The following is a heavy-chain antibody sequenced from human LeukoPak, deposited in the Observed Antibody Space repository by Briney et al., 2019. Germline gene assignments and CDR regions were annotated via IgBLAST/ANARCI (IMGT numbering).Heavy chain of an antibody. Sequence: ASVKVSCKASGYTFTAYPMHWVRQAPGQGLEWMGWINPNTGSTNYAQKFQGRVTMTRDTFISTAYMELSSLRSDDTALYYCARPTNIWSAFHFWGQGTLVTVSS. CDR1: GYTFTAYP. J-gene: IGHJ4*02. CDR3: ARPTNIWSAFHF. CDR2: INPNTGST. V-gene: IGHV1-2*02. D-gene: IGHD2-2*01.